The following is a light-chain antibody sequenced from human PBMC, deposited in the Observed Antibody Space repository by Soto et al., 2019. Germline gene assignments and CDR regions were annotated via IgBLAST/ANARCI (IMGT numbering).Light chain of an antibody. CDR1: QSISNW. J-gene: IGKJ1*01. CDR3: QQYNTYWT. CDR2: KAS. Sequence: VQVTQSPSTLSASVGDRVTITCRASQSISNWLAWYQQKPGKAPKLLIYKASNLESGVPSRFNGSRSGTDFTLTISSLQPDDFASYYCQQYNTYWTFGQGTKVDIK. V-gene: IGKV1-5*03.